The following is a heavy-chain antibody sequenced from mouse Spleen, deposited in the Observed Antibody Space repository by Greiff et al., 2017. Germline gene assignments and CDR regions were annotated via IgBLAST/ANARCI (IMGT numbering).Heavy chain of an antibody. D-gene: IGHD2-14*01. CDR1: GFGFSSSG. CDR2: ISNGGVIT. V-gene: IGHV5-12-1*01. Sequence: DGKLVGSGGGLVEPERCLKLSCAAPGFGFSSSGLAWGRQTPEKRVEWVATISNGGVITYYPDNVKGRFTISRDNAKNTLYLQMSSLKSEDTAMYYCTRHSYRYDGGDVFDYWGQGTTLTVSS. J-gene: IGHJ2*01. CDR3: TRHSYRYDGGDVFDY.